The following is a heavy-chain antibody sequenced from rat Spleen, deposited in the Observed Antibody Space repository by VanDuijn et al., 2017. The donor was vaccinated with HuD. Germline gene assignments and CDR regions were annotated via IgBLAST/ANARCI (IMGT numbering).Heavy chain of an antibody. V-gene: IGHV5S10*01. D-gene: IGHD1-12*02. CDR1: GFTFSDYN. CDR3: ATHGNYYDGSYYGYFDY. Sequence: EVQLVESGGGLVQPGRSLKLSCAASGFTFSDYNMAWVRQAPKKGLEWVATIIYDGSSIYYRDSVKGRFTISRDNAKITLYLQMDSLRSEDTAIYYCATHGNYYDGSYYGYFDYWGQGVMVTVSS. CDR2: IIYDGSSI. J-gene: IGHJ2*01.